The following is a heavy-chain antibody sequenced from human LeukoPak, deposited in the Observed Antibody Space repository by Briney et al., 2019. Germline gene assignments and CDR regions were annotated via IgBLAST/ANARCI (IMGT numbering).Heavy chain of an antibody. CDR3: ARIRSPASSSSLDP. D-gene: IGHD6-6*01. CDR2: MSNSGTT. J-gene: IGHJ5*02. V-gene: IGHV4-59*01. CDR1: GYSINNYY. Sequence: SSETLSLTCTVSGYSINNYYWSWIRQPPGKGLEGVGHMSNSGTTSYNPSLKSRVTFSVDTSKNQFSLKLTSVTAADTAVYYCARIRSPASSSSLDPWGQGTLVIVSS.